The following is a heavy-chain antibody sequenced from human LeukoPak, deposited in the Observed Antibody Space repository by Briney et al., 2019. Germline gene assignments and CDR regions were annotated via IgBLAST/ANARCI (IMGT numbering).Heavy chain of an antibody. V-gene: IGHV3-7*01. CDR3: ARAREITVSGTDYFDY. J-gene: IGHJ4*02. D-gene: IGHD6-19*01. CDR1: GFRFSNYW. CDR2: IKHDGRGP. Sequence: GGSLRLSCAVSGFRFSNYWMTWVRQAPGKGLEWLANIKHDGRGPSYLDSVKGRFTISRDNARNLLSLQMSSLRAEDTAVYYCARAREITVSGTDYFDYWGQGTLVTVSS.